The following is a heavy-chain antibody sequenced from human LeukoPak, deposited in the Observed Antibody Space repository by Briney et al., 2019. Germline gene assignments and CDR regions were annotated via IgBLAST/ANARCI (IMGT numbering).Heavy chain of an antibody. CDR3: ARGRYYYDSSGRELDY. V-gene: IGHV1-3*03. Sequence: ASVTVSCKASGYTLTSYAMHWVRQAPGQRLEWMGWINAGNGNTKYSQEFQGRVTITRDTSASTAYMELSSLRSEDMAVYYCARGRYYYDSSGRELDYWGQGTLVTVSS. D-gene: IGHD3-22*01. CDR2: INAGNGNT. CDR1: GYTLTSYA. J-gene: IGHJ4*02.